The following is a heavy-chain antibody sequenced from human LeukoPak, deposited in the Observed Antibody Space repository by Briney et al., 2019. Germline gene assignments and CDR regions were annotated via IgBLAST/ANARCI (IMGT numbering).Heavy chain of an antibody. D-gene: IGHD3-3*01. CDR2: IYYSGST. CDR1: GGSISSGGYY. CDR3: ARGTTDTIFGVVIFYYFDY. J-gene: IGHJ4*02. Sequence: PSETLSLTCTVSGGSISSGGYYWSWIRQHPGKGLEWIGYIYYSGSTYYNPSLKSRVTISVDTSKNQFSLKLSSVTAADTAVYYCARGTTDTIFGVVIFYYFDYWGQGTLVTVSS. V-gene: IGHV4-31*03.